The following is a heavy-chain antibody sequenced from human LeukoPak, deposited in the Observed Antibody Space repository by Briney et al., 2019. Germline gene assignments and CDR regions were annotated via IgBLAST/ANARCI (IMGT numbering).Heavy chain of an antibody. Sequence: PSETLSLTCAVSGYSISSGYYWGWIRQPPGKGLEWIGSIYHSGSTYYNPSLKSRVTISVDTSKNQFSLKLSSVTAADMAVYYCARGGYSGYDLIPYFDYWGQGTLVTVSS. CDR2: IYHSGST. V-gene: IGHV4-38-2*01. D-gene: IGHD5-12*01. J-gene: IGHJ4*02. CDR1: GYSISSGYY. CDR3: ARGGYSGYDLIPYFDY.